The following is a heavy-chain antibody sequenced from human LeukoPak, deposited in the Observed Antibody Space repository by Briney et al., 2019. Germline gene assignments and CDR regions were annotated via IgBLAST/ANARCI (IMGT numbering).Heavy chain of an antibody. CDR1: GYSFTGYW. CDR2: INPNSGGT. D-gene: IGHD2-15*01. J-gene: IGHJ5*02. Sequence: GASVKVSCKTSGYSFTGYWIHWVRQAAGQGFEWLGWINPNSGGTNYAQKFQDSVSMTRDTSINIVYMELSSLRLDDTAVYYCARGVAAGGRRLDPWGQGTLITVSS. V-gene: IGHV1-2*02. CDR3: ARGVAAGGRRLDP.